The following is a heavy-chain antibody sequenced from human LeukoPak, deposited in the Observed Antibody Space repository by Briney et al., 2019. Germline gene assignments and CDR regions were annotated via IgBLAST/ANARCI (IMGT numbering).Heavy chain of an antibody. V-gene: IGHV3-9*01. CDR3: AKDGRYYYDSSGYFDY. CDR1: GFTFDDYA. J-gene: IGHJ4*02. D-gene: IGHD3-22*01. Sequence: GGSLRLSCAASGFTFDDYAMHWVRHAPGKGLEWVSGISWNSGSIGYADSVKGRFTISRDNAKNSLYLQMNSLRAEDTALYYCAKDGRYYYDSSGYFDYWGQGTLVTVSS. CDR2: ISWNSGSI.